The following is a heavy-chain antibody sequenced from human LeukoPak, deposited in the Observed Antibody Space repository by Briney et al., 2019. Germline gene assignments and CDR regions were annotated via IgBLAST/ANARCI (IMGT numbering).Heavy chain of an antibody. Sequence: PGGSLRLSCAASGFTFSNAWMSWVRQAPGKGLEWVAFIRYDGSNKYYADSVKGRFTISRDNSKNTLYLQMNSLRAEDTAVYYCAKDSASHSSSSDFDYWGQGTLVTVSS. CDR3: AKDSASHSSSSDFDY. J-gene: IGHJ4*02. CDR1: GFTFSNAW. CDR2: IRYDGSNK. V-gene: IGHV3-30*02. D-gene: IGHD6-6*01.